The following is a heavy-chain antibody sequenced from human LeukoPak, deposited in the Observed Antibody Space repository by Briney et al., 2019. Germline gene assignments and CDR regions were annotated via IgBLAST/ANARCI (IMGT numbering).Heavy chain of an antibody. CDR3: ARDPYGRGLKIDY. V-gene: IGHV3-30*04. D-gene: IGHD4-17*01. J-gene: IGHJ4*02. CDR1: GFTFSSYA. CDR2: ISYDGSNK. Sequence: PGGSLRLSCAASGFTFSSYAMHWVRQAPGKGLEWVAVISYDGSNKYYADSVKGRFTISRDNSKNTLYLQMNSLRAEDTAVYYCARDPYGRGLKIDYWGQGTLVTVSS.